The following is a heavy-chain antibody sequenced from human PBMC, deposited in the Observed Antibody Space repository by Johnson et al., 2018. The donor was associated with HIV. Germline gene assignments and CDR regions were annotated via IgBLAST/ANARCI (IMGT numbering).Heavy chain of an antibody. CDR2: IKQDGSEK. Sequence: VQLVESGGGLVQPGGSLRLSCAASGFTFSSYWMSWVRQAPGKGLEWVANIKQDGSEKYYVDSVKGRFTISRDNAKNSLYLQMNSLSAEDTAVYYCARGGYYDSSGHDAFDIWGQGTMVTVSS. CDR3: ARGGYYDSSGHDAFDI. V-gene: IGHV3-7*01. J-gene: IGHJ3*02. CDR1: GFTFSSYW. D-gene: IGHD3-22*01.